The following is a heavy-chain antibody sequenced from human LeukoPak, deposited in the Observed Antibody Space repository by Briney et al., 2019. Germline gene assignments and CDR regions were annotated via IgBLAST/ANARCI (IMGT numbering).Heavy chain of an antibody. Sequence: ASVKVSCKASGYTFTSYDINWVRQAPGQGLEWMGWMNPNSGNTGYAQKFQGRVTITRDTSANTAYMELSSLRSEDTAVYYCAREQWLGSFYYYYYGLDVWGQGTTVTVSS. CDR1: GYTFTSYD. V-gene: IGHV1-8*01. CDR3: AREQWLGSFYYYYYGLDV. J-gene: IGHJ6*02. CDR2: MNPNSGNT. D-gene: IGHD6-19*01.